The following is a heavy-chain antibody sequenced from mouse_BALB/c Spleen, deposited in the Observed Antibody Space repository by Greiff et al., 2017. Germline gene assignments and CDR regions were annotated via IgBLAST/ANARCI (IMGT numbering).Heavy chain of an antibody. Sequence: QVQLQQPGAELVKPGAPVKLSCKASGYTFTSYWMNWVKQRPGRGLEWIGRIDPSDSETHYNQKFKDKATLTVDKSSSTAYIQLSSLTSEDSAVYYCARGGEWFAYWGQGTLVTVSA. CDR1: GYTFTSYW. J-gene: IGHJ3*01. V-gene: IGHV1-69*02. CDR3: ARGGEWFAY. CDR2: IDPSDSET.